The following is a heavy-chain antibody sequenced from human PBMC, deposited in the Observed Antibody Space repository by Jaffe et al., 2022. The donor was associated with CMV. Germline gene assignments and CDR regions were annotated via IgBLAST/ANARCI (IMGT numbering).Heavy chain of an antibody. Sequence: QLQLQESGPGLVKPSETLSLTCTVSGGSISSSSYYWGWIRQPPGKGLEWIGSIYYSGSTYYNPSLKSRVTISVDTSKNQFSLKLSSVTAADTAVYYCARVGIVVVPAAILSDWFDPWGQGTLVTVSS. J-gene: IGHJ5*02. CDR2: IYYSGST. CDR3: ARVGIVVVPAAILSDWFDP. D-gene: IGHD2-2*01. V-gene: IGHV4-39*01. CDR1: GGSISSSSYY.